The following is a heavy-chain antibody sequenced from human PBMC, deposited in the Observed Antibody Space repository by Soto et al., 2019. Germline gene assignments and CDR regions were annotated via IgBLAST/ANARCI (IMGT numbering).Heavy chain of an antibody. CDR3: TTDATGTTDNWFDP. D-gene: IGHD1-7*01. CDR1: GYTFTSYG. J-gene: IGHJ5*02. CDR2: ISAYNGNT. V-gene: IGHV1-18*04. Sequence: ASVKVSCKASGYTFTSYGISWVRQAPGQGLEWMGWISAYNGNTNYAQKLQGRVTMTTDTSTSTAYMELRSLKTEDTAVYYCTTDATGTTDNWFDPWGQGTLVTVSS.